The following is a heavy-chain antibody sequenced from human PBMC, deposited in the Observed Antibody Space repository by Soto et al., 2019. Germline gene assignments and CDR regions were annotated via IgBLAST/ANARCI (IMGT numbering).Heavy chain of an antibody. CDR1: GFTFRTYA. CDR2: ISGRGDST. Sequence: EVQLLESGGGLVQPGGSLRLSCAASGFTFRTYAMRWVRQAPGKGLEWVSAISGRGDSTYYADSVKGRFTISRDHSKNTLYLQMNSLRAEDTAVYYCARRGSGSYYDYWGQGTLVPVS. CDR3: ARRGSGSYYDY. J-gene: IGHJ4*02. D-gene: IGHD1-26*01. V-gene: IGHV3-23*01.